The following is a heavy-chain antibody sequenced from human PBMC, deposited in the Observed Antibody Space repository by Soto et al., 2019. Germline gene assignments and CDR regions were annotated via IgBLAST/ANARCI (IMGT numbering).Heavy chain of an antibody. CDR1: GGSFSGYY. D-gene: IGHD2-2*01. Sequence: QVQLQQWGAGLLKPSETLSLTCAVYGGSFSGYYWSWIRQPPGKGLEWIGEINHSGSTNYNPSLKSRVTILVDTSKNQFSLKLSSMTAADTAVYYCARGGVVVAPAMRYWGQGTLVTVSS. CDR3: ARGGVVVAPAMRY. CDR2: INHSGST. V-gene: IGHV4-34*02. J-gene: IGHJ4*02.